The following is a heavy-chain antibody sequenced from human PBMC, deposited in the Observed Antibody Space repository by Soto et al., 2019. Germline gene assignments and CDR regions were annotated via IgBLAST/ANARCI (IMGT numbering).Heavy chain of an antibody. V-gene: IGHV3-74*01. CDR3: AREWRYFDWYPKARGAFDI. D-gene: IGHD3-9*01. J-gene: IGHJ3*02. CDR2: INSDGSST. CDR1: GYTFSSDW. Sequence: PGESLRLSCAASGYTFSSDWMHWVRQGPGKGLVWVSRINSDGSSTIYADSVKGRFTISRDNAKNTLYLQMNSLRAEDTAVYYCAREWRYFDWYPKARGAFDIWGQGTMVTVSS.